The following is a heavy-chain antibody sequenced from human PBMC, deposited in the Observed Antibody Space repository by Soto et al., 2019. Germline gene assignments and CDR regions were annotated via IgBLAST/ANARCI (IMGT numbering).Heavy chain of an antibody. CDR2: ISWNSANI. V-gene: IGHV3-9*01. J-gene: IGHJ2*01. Sequence: EVELVESGGGLAQTGGSLRLSCAGSGFSFDDYGMYWVRRVPGKGLEWVSGISWNSANIGYADSVKGRFTISRDNAKNPLYLEMSPLRPEDTAIYYCVKSTWSRRGDLDLWGRGTLVTVSS. D-gene: IGHD1-1*01. CDR1: GFSFDDYG. CDR3: VKSTWSRRGDLDL.